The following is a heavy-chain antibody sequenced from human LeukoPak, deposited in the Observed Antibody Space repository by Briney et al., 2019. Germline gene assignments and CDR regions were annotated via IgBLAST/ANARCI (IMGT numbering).Heavy chain of an antibody. CDR3: ARDKTYYYDSSYDY. J-gene: IGHJ4*02. Sequence: ASVKVSCMASLYTFTSYGISWVRQAPGQGLEWMGWISAYNGNTNYAQKLQGRVTMTTDTSTSTAYMELRSLRSDDTAVYYCARDKTYYYDSSYDYWGQGTLVTVSS. D-gene: IGHD3-22*01. CDR1: LYTFTSYG. CDR2: ISAYNGNT. V-gene: IGHV1-18*01.